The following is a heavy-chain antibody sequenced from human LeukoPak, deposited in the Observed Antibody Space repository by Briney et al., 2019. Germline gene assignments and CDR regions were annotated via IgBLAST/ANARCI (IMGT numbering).Heavy chain of an antibody. CDR3: ARLVGAGKDYYYYYMDV. CDR2: IYYSGST. D-gene: IGHD1-26*01. V-gene: IGHV4-59*12. J-gene: IGHJ6*03. Sequence: SETLSLTCAVYGGSFSGYYWSWIRQPPGKGLEWIGYIYYSGSTNYNPSLKSRVTISVDKSKNQFSLKVSSVTAADTAVYYCARLVGAGKDYYYYYMDVWGKGTTVTVCS. CDR1: GGSFSGYY.